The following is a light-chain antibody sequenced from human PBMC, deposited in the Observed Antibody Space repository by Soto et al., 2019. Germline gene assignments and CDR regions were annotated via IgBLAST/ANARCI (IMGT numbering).Light chain of an antibody. CDR2: AAS. Sequence: IQLPQSPSSLSASVGDRVTITCRASQGISSYLAWYQQKPGRAPKLLICAASTLQSGVPSRFSGSGSGTEFTLTITSLQPEDFATYYCQQLNSFPITFGQGTRPEIK. CDR3: QQLNSFPIT. V-gene: IGKV1-9*01. CDR1: QGISSY. J-gene: IGKJ5*01.